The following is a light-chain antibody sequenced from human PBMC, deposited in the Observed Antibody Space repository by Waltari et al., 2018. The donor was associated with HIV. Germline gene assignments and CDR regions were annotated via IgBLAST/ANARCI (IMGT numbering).Light chain of an antibody. CDR3: GTWDNRLHLRV. CDR2: YTD. V-gene: IGLV1-51*01. CDR1: TANIAYNS. Sequence: QSVLTQSPSMSAAPGQRVTISWSGTTANIAYNSVSWYQHLPGTAPELLIYYTDKRPPEISDRCSGSKSDTSATLDITGLQTGDEADYYCGTWDNRLHLRVFGDGTRLTVL. J-gene: IGLJ3*02.